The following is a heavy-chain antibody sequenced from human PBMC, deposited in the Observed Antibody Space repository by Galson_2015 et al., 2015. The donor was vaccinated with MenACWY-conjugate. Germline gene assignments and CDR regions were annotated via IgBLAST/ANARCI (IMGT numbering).Heavy chain of an antibody. CDR3: ARYSSGYHYLDY. CDR1: GFSLSTSGMC. V-gene: IGHV2-70*17. CDR2: IDWDDDE. J-gene: IGHJ4*02. D-gene: IGHD3-22*01. Sequence: PALVKPTQPLTLPCTFSGFSLSTSGMCVSWIRQPPGKALEWLARIDWDDDEFYTPSLKTRLTISKDTSKKQVVLTMTNMDPVDTATYYCARYSSGYHYLDYWGQGSLVTVSS.